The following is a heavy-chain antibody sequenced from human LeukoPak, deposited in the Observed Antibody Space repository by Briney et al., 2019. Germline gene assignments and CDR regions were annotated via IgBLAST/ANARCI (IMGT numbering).Heavy chain of an antibody. CDR1: GGSISSYY. V-gene: IGHV4-59*08. J-gene: IGHJ4*02. D-gene: IGHD1-26*01. Sequence: PSETLSLTCTVSGGSISSYYWTWIRRPPGKGLEWIGYIYYSGSTKYNPSLKSRVTISVDSSKNHFSLMLSSVTAADTAVYYCARAQVGIVGATEFAYWGQGTLVTVSS. CDR3: ARAQVGIVGATEFAY. CDR2: IYYSGST.